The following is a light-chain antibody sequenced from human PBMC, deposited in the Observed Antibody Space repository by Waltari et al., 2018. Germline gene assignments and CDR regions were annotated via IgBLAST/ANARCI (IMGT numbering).Light chain of an antibody. CDR1: ISDVGAYKY. J-gene: IGLJ2*01. CDR2: EAT. V-gene: IGLV2-14*01. Sequence: QSALTQPASVSGSPGQSITISCTGTISDVGAYKYVSWYQHHPGKAPKLMIYEATNRPSGISNRFAGPKAGNPASLTISGRQAEDEADYYCSSYTRSSTWVFGGGTKLTVL. CDR3: SSYTRSSTWV.